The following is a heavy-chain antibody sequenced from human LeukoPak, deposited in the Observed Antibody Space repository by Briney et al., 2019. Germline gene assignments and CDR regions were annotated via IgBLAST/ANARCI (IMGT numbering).Heavy chain of an antibody. J-gene: IGHJ4*02. CDR3: ARGSSSWPSDY. Sequence: GRSLRLSCAASGFTFSSYSMNWVRQAPGKGLEWVSSISSSSSYIYYADSVKGRFTISRDNAKNTLYLQMNSLRAEDTAVYYCARGSSSWPSDYWGQGTLVTVSS. CDR2: ISSSSSYI. D-gene: IGHD6-13*01. CDR1: GFTFSSYS. V-gene: IGHV3-21*01.